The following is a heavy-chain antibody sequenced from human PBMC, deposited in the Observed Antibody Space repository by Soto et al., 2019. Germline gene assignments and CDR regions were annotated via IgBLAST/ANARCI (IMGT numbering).Heavy chain of an antibody. D-gene: IGHD5-12*01. CDR1: GGTFSSYA. J-gene: IGHJ6*02. CDR2: IIPIFGTA. Sequence: GASVKVSCKASGGTFSSYAISWVRQAPGQGLEWMGGIIPIFGTANYAQKFQGRVTITADESTSTAYMELSSLRSEDTAVYYCARPGGVATIRTPFETYYYGMDVWGQGTTVTVSS. V-gene: IGHV1-69*13. CDR3: ARPGGVATIRTPFETYYYGMDV.